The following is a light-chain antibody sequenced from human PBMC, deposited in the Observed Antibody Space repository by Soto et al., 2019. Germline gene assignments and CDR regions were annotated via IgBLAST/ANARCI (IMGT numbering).Light chain of an antibody. V-gene: IGKV1-27*01. CDR1: QGISNY. J-gene: IGKJ1*01. Sequence: DMQVTQSPSSLYAYVGHRVTITCGASQGISNYLAWYQQKPGKVPKLLIYAASTLQSGVPSRFSGSGSGTDFTLTISSLQPEDVATYYCQQYNNYPWTFGQRSKVDIK. CDR2: AAS. CDR3: QQYNNYPWT.